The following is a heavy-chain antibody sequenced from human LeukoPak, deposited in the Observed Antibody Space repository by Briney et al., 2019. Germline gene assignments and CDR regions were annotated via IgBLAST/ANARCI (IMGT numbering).Heavy chain of an antibody. CDR2: INPNSGGT. CDR1: GYTFTGYY. V-gene: IGHV1-2*02. D-gene: IGHD6-19*01. CDR3: ARDLVAVAGNDY. J-gene: IGHJ4*02. Sequence: ASVKVSCKASGYTFTGYYMHWVRQAPGQGLEWMGWINPNSGGTNYAQKFQGRVTMTRDTSISTAYMELSRLRSDDTAVYYCARDLVAVAGNDYWGEGTLVTVSS.